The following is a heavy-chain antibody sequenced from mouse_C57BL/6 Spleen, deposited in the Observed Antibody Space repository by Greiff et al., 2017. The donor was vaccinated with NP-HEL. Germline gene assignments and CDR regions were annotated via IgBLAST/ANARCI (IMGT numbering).Heavy chain of an antibody. Sequence: EVKLQESGPVLVKPGASVKMSCKASGYTFTDYYMNWVKQSHGKSLEWIGVINPYNGGTSYNQKFKGKATLTVDKSSSTAYMELNSLTSEDSAVYYCARRRNHYAMDYWGQGTSVTVSS. CDR1: GYTFTDYY. V-gene: IGHV1-19*01. CDR2: INPYNGGT. J-gene: IGHJ4*01. CDR3: ARRRNHYAMDY. D-gene: IGHD2-1*01.